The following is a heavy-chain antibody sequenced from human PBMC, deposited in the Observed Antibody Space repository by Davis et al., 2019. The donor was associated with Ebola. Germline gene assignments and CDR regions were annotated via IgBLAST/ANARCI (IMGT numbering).Heavy chain of an antibody. J-gene: IGHJ4*02. CDR2: VSHSEREK. D-gene: IGHD3-3*01. CDR1: GFTFRNYA. CDR3: ARAVFHEVLDY. Sequence: GESLKISCAASGFTFRNYAMHWVRQAPGKGLEWVAVVSHSEREKFYADSVKGRFTISRDNSENTLYLQMNSLTADDPAVYYCARAVFHEVLDYWGQGTPVTVSS. V-gene: IGHV3-30*04.